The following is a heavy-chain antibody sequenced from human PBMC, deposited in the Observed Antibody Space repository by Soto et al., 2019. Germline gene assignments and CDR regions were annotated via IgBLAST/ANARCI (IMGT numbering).Heavy chain of an antibody. J-gene: IGHJ3*02. CDR3: ARERYCSGGSCYSLDAFDI. V-gene: IGHV3-7*01. Sequence: PGGSLRLSCAASGFTFSSYWMSWVRPAPGKGLEWVANIKQDGSEKYYVDSVKGRFTISRDNAKNSLYLQMNSLRAEDTAVYYCARERYCSGGSCYSLDAFDIWGQGTMVTVSS. D-gene: IGHD2-15*01. CDR1: GFTFSSYW. CDR2: IKQDGSEK.